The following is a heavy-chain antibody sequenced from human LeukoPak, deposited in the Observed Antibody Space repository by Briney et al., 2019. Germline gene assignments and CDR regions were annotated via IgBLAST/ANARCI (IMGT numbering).Heavy chain of an antibody. Sequence: PSETLSLTCAVYGGSFSGYYWSWIRQPAGKGLEWIGRIYTSGNTNYNPSLKSRVTMSVDTSKNQFSLKLSSVTAADTAVYYCARTSYDILTGYHYYFDYWGQGTLVTVSS. J-gene: IGHJ4*02. CDR1: GGSFSGYY. CDR3: ARTSYDILTGYHYYFDY. V-gene: IGHV4-59*10. CDR2: IYTSGNT. D-gene: IGHD3-9*01.